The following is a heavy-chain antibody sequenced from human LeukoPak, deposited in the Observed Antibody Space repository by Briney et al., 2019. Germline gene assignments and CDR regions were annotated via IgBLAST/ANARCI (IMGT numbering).Heavy chain of an antibody. D-gene: IGHD3-10*01. CDR1: GGSISSYY. J-gene: IGHJ6*03. V-gene: IGHV4-59*01. CDR3: ARDYNGCYFYMDV. CDR2: LYYSGST. Sequence: SETLSLTCTVSGGSISSYYWSWIRQPPGKGLEWIGYLYYSGSTNYNPSLKSRVTISVDTSKNQFSLKLSSVTAADTAVYYCARDYNGCYFYMDVWGKGTTVTVSS.